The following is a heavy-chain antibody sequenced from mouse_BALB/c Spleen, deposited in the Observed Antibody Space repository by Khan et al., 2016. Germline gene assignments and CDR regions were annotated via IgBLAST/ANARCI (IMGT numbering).Heavy chain of an antibody. Sequence: QVRLQQSGAELARPGASVKLSCKASGYTFTSYWMQWVKQRPGQGLEWIGAIYPGDGDTRYTPKFKGKATLTADKSSSTAYMQLSSLASEDSAVYYCARGGYDYPYAMDYWGQGTSVTVSS. CDR1: GYTFTSYW. J-gene: IGHJ4*01. CDR2: IYPGDGDT. V-gene: IGHV1-87*01. D-gene: IGHD2-4*01. CDR3: ARGGYDYPYAMDY.